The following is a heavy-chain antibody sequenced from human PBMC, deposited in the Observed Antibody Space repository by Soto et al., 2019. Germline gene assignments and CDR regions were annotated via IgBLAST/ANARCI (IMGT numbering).Heavy chain of an antibody. CDR3: ARGRASGSLGQDYYYMDV. J-gene: IGHJ6*03. CDR2: INPNSGGT. CDR1: GYTFTGYY. D-gene: IGHD3-10*01. Sequence: ASVKVSCKASGYTFTGYYMHWVRQAPGQGLEWMGWINPNSGGTNYAQKFQGWVTMTRDTSISTAYMELSRLRSDDTAVYYCARGRASGSLGQDYYYMDVWGKGTTVTVSS. V-gene: IGHV1-2*04.